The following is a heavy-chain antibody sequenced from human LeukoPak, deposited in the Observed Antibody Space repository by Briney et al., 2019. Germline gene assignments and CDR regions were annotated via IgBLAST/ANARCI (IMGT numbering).Heavy chain of an antibody. CDR1: GFSFGDYA. CDR2: IRSKAYGGTT. Sequence: PGGSLRLSCTTSGFSFGDYAMSWVRQAPGKGLEWVGFIRSKAYGGTTEYAASVKGRFTISRDDSKSIAYLQMNSLETEDTAVYYCTSGDPYYFDYWGQGTLVTVSS. CDR3: TSGDPYYFDY. V-gene: IGHV3-49*04. D-gene: IGHD2-21*02. J-gene: IGHJ4*02.